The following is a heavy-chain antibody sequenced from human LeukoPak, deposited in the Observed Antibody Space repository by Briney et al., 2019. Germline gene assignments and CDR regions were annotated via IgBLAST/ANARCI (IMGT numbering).Heavy chain of an antibody. J-gene: IGHJ6*03. CDR1: GGSFSGYY. CDR2: INHSGST. D-gene: IGHD2-8*01. CDR3: ASDQVLMGRIHYYYYMDV. V-gene: IGHV4-34*01. Sequence: SETLSLTCAVYGGSFSGYYWSWIRQPPGKGLEWIGEINHSGSTNYNPSLKSRVTISVDTSKNQFSLKLSSVTAADTAVYYCASDQVLMGRIHYYYYMDVWGKGTTVTVSS.